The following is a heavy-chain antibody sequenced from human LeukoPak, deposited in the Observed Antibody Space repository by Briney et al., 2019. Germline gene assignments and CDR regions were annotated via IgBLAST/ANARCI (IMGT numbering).Heavy chain of an antibody. Sequence: GGSLRLSCAASGFTFSNHGMNWVRQAPGKGLEWVSGISPGGDTPYYAGSVRGRFTISRDNSKNTMYLQMNSLRAEDTAVYYCAQDRAWIEFYFWGQGTLVTVSS. V-gene: IGHV3-23*01. CDR2: ISPGGDTP. J-gene: IGHJ4*02. CDR1: GFTFSNHG. D-gene: IGHD5-12*01. CDR3: AQDRAWIEFYF.